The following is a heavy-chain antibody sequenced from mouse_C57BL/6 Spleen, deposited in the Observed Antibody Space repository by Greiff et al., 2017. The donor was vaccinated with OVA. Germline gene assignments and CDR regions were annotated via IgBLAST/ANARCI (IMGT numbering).Heavy chain of an antibody. CDR1: GYTFTSYW. Sequence: VQLQQPGAELVMPGASVKLSCKASGYTFTSYWMHWVKQRPGQGLEWIGEIDPSDSYTNYNQKFKGKSTLTVDKSSSTAYMQLSSLTSEDSAVYYCARYKVVATGFDYWGQGTTLTVSS. V-gene: IGHV1-69*01. J-gene: IGHJ2*01. CDR2: IDPSDSYT. D-gene: IGHD1-1*01. CDR3: ARYKVVATGFDY.